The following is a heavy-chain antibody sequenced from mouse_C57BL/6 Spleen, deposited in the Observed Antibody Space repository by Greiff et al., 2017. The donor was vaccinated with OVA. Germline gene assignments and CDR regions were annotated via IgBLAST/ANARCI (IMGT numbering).Heavy chain of an antibody. CDR3: TGWLLRYYAMDY. J-gene: IGHJ4*01. D-gene: IGHD2-3*01. CDR2: ISSGGDYI. CDR1: GFTFSSYA. Sequence: EVHLVESGEGLVKPGGSLKLSCAASGFTFSSYAMSWVRQTPEKRLEWVAYISSGGDYIYYADTVKGRFTISRDNARNTLYLQMSSLKSEDTAMYYCTGWLLRYYAMDYWGQGTSVTVSS. V-gene: IGHV5-9-1*02.